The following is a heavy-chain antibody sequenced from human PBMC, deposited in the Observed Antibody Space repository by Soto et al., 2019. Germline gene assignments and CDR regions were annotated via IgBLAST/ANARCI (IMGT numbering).Heavy chain of an antibody. J-gene: IGHJ4*02. V-gene: IGHV4-31*03. CDR2: IYYSGST. D-gene: IGHD3-22*01. CDR1: GGSISSGGYY. Sequence: SETLSLTCTVSGGSISSGGYYWSWIRQHPGKGPEWIGYIYYSGSTYYNPSLKSRVTISVDTSKNQFSLKLSSVTAADTAVYYCARGEYYDSSGYYPLWGQGTLVTVSS. CDR3: ARGEYYDSSGYYPL.